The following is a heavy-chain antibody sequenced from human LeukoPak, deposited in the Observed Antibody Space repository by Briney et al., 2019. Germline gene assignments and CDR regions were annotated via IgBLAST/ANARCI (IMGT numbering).Heavy chain of an antibody. CDR2: ISSDRNII. V-gene: IGHV3-48*03. Sequence: GGSLRLSCAASGFTFNIYEMNWVRQAPGKGLEWISYISSDRNIIYYADSVKGRFTISRDNAKNSLFLQMNSLRAEDTAVYYCARSGVVVAALERGVANWFDPWGQGTLVTVSS. D-gene: IGHD2-15*01. CDR3: ARSGVVVAALERGVANWFDP. CDR1: GFTFNIYE. J-gene: IGHJ5*02.